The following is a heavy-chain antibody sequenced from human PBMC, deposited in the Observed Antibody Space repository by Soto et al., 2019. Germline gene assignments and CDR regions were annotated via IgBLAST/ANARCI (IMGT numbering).Heavy chain of an antibody. Sequence: QVQLQESGPGLVKPSQTLSLTCTVSGGPISPYFWSWIRQPAGKGLEWIGRIYYTGSTNYNPPLKSRVSMSRDTARNQISLKVKSVTAADTAVYYCAREGGYFDSSGSGVYHYYGVDVWGRGTTVTVSS. D-gene: IGHD3-22*01. CDR3: AREGGYFDSSGSGVYHYYGVDV. CDR1: GGPISPYF. V-gene: IGHV4-4*07. CDR2: IYYTGST. J-gene: IGHJ6*02.